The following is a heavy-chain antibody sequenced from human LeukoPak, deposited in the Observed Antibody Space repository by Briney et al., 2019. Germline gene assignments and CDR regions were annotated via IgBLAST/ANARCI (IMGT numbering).Heavy chain of an antibody. CDR3: AKRGGGIAAAGIYYYYGMDV. CDR2: ISGSGGST. D-gene: IGHD6-13*01. V-gene: IGHV3-23*01. J-gene: IGHJ6*02. Sequence: GGSLRLSCAASGFTFSSYAMSWVRQAPGKGLEWVSAISGSGGSTYYADSVKGRFTISRDNSKNTLYLQMNSLRAEDTAVYYCAKRGGGIAAAGIYYYYGMDVWGQGTTVTVSS. CDR1: GFTFSSYA.